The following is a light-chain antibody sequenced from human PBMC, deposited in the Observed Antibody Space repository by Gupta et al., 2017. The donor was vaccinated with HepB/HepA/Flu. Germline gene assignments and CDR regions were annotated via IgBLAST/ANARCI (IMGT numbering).Light chain of an antibody. CDR2: DNN. CDR3: GTWDNSLRAVV. CDR1: SSNIGSYY. Sequence: QSVLTQPPSVSAAPGQKVTIPCSGSSSNIGSYYVCWYQQLPGTAPKLVIYDNNKRPSGIPDRFSGSKSGTSATLGITGLQTGDEADYYCGTWDNSLRAVVFGGGTKLTVL. V-gene: IGLV1-51*01. J-gene: IGLJ2*01.